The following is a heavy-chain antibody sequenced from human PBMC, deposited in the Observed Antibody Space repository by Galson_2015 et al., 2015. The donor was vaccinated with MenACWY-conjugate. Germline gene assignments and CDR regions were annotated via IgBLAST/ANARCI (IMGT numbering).Heavy chain of an antibody. CDR3: ASSKNYYDSSGSLDY. V-gene: IGHV1-18*01. J-gene: IGHJ4*02. CDR2: ISAYNGNT. CDR1: GYTFTSYG. D-gene: IGHD3-22*01. Sequence: KISCKGSGYTFTSYGISWVRQAPGQGLEWMGWISAYNGNTNYAQKLQGRVTMTTDTSTSTAYMELRSLRSDDTAVYYCASSKNYYDSSGSLDYWGQGTLVTVSS.